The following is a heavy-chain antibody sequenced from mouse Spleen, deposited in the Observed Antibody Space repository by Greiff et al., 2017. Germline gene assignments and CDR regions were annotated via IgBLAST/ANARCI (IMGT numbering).Heavy chain of an antibody. J-gene: IGHJ3*01. CDR2: IDPETGGT. Sequence: VKLMESGAELVRPGASVTLSCKASGYTFTDYEMHWVKQTPVHGLEWIGAIDPETGGTAYNQKFKGKAILTADKSSSTAYMELRSLTSEDSAVYYCTRYPGYDVFAYWGQGTLVTVSA. CDR1: GYTFTDYE. D-gene: IGHD2-2*01. V-gene: IGHV1-15*01. CDR3: TRYPGYDVFAY.